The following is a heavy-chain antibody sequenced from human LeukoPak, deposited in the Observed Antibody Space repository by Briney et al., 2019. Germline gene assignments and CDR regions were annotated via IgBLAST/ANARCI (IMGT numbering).Heavy chain of an antibody. CDR1: GGSFSGYY. V-gene: IGHV4-34*01. CDR3: ARGTPYYDFWSGYYTSPDEYFQH. Sequence: PSETLSLTCAVYGGSFSGYYWSWIRQPPGKGLEWIGEINHSGSTNYNPSLKSRVTISVDTSKNQFSLKLSSVTAADTAVYYCARGTPYYDFWSGYYTSPDEYFQHWGQGTLVTVSS. J-gene: IGHJ1*01. CDR2: INHSGST. D-gene: IGHD3-3*01.